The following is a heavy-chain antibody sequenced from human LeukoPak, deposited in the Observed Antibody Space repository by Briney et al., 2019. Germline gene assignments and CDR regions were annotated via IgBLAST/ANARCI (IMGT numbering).Heavy chain of an antibody. CDR3: ARDKAARGAFDN. Sequence: SETLSLTCTVSGGSISSGSYYWSWIRQPAGKGLEWIGRIYTSGSTNYNPSLKSRVTISVDTSKNQFSLKLSSVTAADTAAYYCARDKAARGAFDNWGQGTLVTVSS. J-gene: IGHJ4*02. V-gene: IGHV4-61*02. CDR2: IYTSGST. CDR1: GGSISSGSYY. D-gene: IGHD6-6*01.